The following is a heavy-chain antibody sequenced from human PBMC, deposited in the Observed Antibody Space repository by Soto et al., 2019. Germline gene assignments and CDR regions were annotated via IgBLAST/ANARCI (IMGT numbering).Heavy chain of an antibody. CDR2: INPNSGNI. CDR3: ARGRASGSYYNDNWFDP. CDR1: GNTFTSYD. V-gene: IGHV1-8*01. Sequence: ASVKVSCKASGNTFTSYDINWVRQATGHGLEWMGWINPNSGNIGYAQKFQGRVTMTRDTAIRTAYMEVSRLRSDDTAVYYCARGRASGSYYNDNWFDPWGQG. J-gene: IGHJ5*02. D-gene: IGHD3-10*01.